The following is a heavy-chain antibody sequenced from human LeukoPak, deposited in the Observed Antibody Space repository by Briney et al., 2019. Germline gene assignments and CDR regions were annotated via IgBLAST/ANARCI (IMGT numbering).Heavy chain of an antibody. J-gene: IGHJ5*02. D-gene: IGHD1-14*01. V-gene: IGHV4-61*05. CDR3: AKGGPEASAGLTWFDP. CDR2: IYYSGST. Sequence: SETLSLTCTVSGGSISSSSYYWGWIRQPPGKGLEWIGYIYYSGSTNYNPSLKSRVTISVDTSKNQFSLKLNYVTAADTAVYYCAKGGPEASAGLTWFDPWGQGTRVTVSS. CDR1: GGSISSSSYY.